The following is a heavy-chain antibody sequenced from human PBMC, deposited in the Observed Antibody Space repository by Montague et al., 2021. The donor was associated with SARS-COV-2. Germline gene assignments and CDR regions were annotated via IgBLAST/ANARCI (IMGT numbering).Heavy chain of an antibody. CDR3: ARNAYNHYGLDV. CDR1: GGSLSTYY. Sequence: SETLSLTCSVSGGSLSTYYWSWIRQPPGKGLKWIGYIDDSGTTRYNPSLRSRATISLDPSKNQFSLDLNSVTAADTAVYYCARNAYNHYGLDVWGQGTTVTVSS. CDR2: IDDSGTT. V-gene: IGHV4-59*08. J-gene: IGHJ6*02.